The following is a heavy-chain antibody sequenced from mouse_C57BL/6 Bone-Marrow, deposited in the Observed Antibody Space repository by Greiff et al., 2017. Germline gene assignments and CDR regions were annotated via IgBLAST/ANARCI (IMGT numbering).Heavy chain of an antibody. CDR1: GYTFTSYW. J-gene: IGHJ1*03. CDR3: TREVHTTVVAPYFDV. CDR2: IDPSDSYT. D-gene: IGHD1-1*01. V-gene: IGHV1-50*01. Sequence: QVQLQQPGAELVKPGASVKLSCKASGYTFTSYWMQWVKQRPGQGLEWIGEIDPSDSYTNYNQKFKGKATLTVDTSSRTAYMQLSSLTSEDSAVYYCTREVHTTVVAPYFDVWGTGTTVTVSS.